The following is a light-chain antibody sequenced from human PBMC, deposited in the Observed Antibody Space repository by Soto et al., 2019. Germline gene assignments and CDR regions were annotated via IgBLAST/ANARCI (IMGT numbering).Light chain of an antibody. CDR3: SSYTSSSTRV. V-gene: IGLV2-14*01. CDR2: EVS. J-gene: IGLJ1*01. CDR1: SSDVGGYNY. Sequence: QSALTQPASVSGSPGQSITISCTGTSSDVGGYNYVSWYQRQPGKAPKLMIYEVSNRPSGVSNRFSGSKSGNTASLTISGLQAEDEADYYCSSYTSSSTRVFGTGTKLTVL.